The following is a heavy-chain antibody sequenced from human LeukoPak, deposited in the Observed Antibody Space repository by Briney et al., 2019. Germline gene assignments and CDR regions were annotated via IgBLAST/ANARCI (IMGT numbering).Heavy chain of an antibody. CDR2: INTDGTGT. CDR1: GFTFSKYW. CDR3: ATKQWLAPPPDS. Sequence: GGSLRLSCAASGFTFSKYWMLWVRQAPGKGLESGSRINTDGTGTTYADSVKGRFTVSRDNAHNTLFLQMNSVRDEDTAVYYCATKQWLAPPPDSWGQGTPVTVSS. V-gene: IGHV3-74*01. J-gene: IGHJ4*02. D-gene: IGHD6-19*01.